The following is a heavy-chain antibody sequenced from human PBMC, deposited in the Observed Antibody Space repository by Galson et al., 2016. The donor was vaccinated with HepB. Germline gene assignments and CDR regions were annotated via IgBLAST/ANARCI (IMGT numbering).Heavy chain of an antibody. D-gene: IGHD3-10*01. CDR1: GFVFGDYD. CDR3: ARFSPKSGAEDTYFDR. V-gene: IGHV3-11*01. J-gene: IGHJ4*02. Sequence: SLRLSCAGSGFVFGDYDMHWVRQAPGKGLECISYINRSSRDIWYADSVKGRATISRDNAKNSLSLQLNSLSADDTALYFCARFSPKSGAEDTYFDRGGQGVLVTVSS. CDR2: INRSSRDI.